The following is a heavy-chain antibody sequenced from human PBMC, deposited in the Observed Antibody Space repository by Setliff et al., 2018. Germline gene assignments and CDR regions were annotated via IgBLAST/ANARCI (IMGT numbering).Heavy chain of an antibody. CDR2: TSYSGTT. D-gene: IGHD2-15*01. CDR1: GGSISISGYF. CDR3: ARTRYGLGGRPY. V-gene: IGHV4-39*01. Sequence: SETLSLTCTVSGGSISISGYFWGWIRQPPGKGLEWIGSTSYSGTTYSNSSLKSRLSISVDTSKNQFSLRLSSVTAADTAVYYCARTRYGLGGRPYWGQGTLVTVSS. J-gene: IGHJ4*02.